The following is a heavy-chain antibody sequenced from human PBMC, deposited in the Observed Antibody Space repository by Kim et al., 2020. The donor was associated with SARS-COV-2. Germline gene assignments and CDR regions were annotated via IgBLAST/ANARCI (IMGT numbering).Heavy chain of an antibody. J-gene: IGHJ6*02. V-gene: IGHV1-46*01. CDR2: INPSGGST. CDR3: ARDLTTTVTHITDYYYGMDV. D-gene: IGHD4-4*01. CDR1: GYTFTSYY. Sequence: ASVKVSCKASGYTFTSYYMHWVRQAPGQGLEWMGIINPSGGSTSYAQKFQGRVTMTRDTSTSTVYMELSSLRSEDTAVYYCARDLTTTVTHITDYYYGMDVWGPGTTVTVSS.